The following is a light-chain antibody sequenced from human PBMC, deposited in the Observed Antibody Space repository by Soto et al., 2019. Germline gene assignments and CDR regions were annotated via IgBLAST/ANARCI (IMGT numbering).Light chain of an antibody. Sequence: EIGMTKSPATLSVSPGETASLSCRASQSAGNFLAWYQQKPGQAPRLLIYYISTRATGIPARFSGSGSGTEFTLTINSLQSEDSAVYYCQQHNQWPITFGQGTRLEIK. CDR3: QQHNQWPIT. CDR1: QSAGNF. J-gene: IGKJ5*01. V-gene: IGKV3D-15*01. CDR2: YIS.